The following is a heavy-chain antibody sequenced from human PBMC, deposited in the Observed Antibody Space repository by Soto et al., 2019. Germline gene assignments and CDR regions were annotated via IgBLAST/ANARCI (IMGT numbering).Heavy chain of an antibody. Sequence: ASVKVSCKASGYTFFKYFIHWVRQAPGQGLEWIGIINPSRGSATYGPIFQGRVSLTTDMPTSTVYMESSSLRSEDTAIYYCARPLIGNTIDLWGQGTSVTVSS. CDR3: ARPLIGNTIDL. J-gene: IGHJ3*01. CDR1: GYTFFKYF. V-gene: IGHV1-46*01. CDR2: INPSRGSA. D-gene: IGHD1-7*01.